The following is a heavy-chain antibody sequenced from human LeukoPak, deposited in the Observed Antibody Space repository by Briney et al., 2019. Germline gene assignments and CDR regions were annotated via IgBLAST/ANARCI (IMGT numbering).Heavy chain of an antibody. Sequence: ASVKVSCKASGYTFTSYAMHWVRQAPGQRLEWMGWINAGNGNTKYSQKFQGRVTITRDTSASTAYMELSRLRSDDTAVYYCARVIVGYSGYDFDYWGQGTLVTVSS. CDR1: GYTFTSYA. V-gene: IGHV1-3*01. CDR3: ARVIVGYSGYDFDY. D-gene: IGHD5-12*01. J-gene: IGHJ4*02. CDR2: INAGNGNT.